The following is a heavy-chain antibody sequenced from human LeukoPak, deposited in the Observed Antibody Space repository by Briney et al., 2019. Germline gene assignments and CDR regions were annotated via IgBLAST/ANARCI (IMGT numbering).Heavy chain of an antibody. D-gene: IGHD6-19*01. V-gene: IGHV3-23*01. CDR1: GFTFSSYA. Sequence: GGSLRLSCAASGFTFSSYAMSWVRQAPGKGLEWVSAISGSGGSTYYADSVKGRFTISRDNSKNTLYLQMNSLRAEDTAVYYCAKDPFRGTRTEEIAVAGTPWGQGTLVTVSS. CDR3: AKDPFRGTRTEEIAVAGTP. CDR2: ISGSGGST. J-gene: IGHJ4*02.